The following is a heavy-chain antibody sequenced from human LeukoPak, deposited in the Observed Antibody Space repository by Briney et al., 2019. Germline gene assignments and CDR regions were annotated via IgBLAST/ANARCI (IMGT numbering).Heavy chain of an antibody. CDR2: ISSSSSTI. CDR3: ATFVLRFLEWFSH. J-gene: IGHJ4*02. D-gene: IGHD3-3*01. V-gene: IGHV3-48*01. CDR1: GFTFSSYS. Sequence: GGSLRLSCAASGFTFSSYSMNWVRQAPGKGLEWVSYISSSSSTIYYADSVKGRFTISRDNAKNSLYLQMNSLRAEDTAVYYCATFVLRFLEWFSHWGQGTLVTVSS.